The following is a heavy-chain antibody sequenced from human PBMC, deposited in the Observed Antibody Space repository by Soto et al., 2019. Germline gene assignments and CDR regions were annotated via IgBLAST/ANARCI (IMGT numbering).Heavy chain of an antibody. CDR2: ISGSGGST. D-gene: IGHD3-3*01. CDR1: GFTFSSYA. Sequence: EVQLLESGGGLVQPGGSLRLSCAASGFTFSSYAMSWVRQAPGKGLEWVSAISGSGGSTYYADSVKGRFTISRDNSKNTLYLQMNSLRAEDTAVYYCARLPYAIFGVVINFDYWGQGTLVAVAS. V-gene: IGHV3-23*01. J-gene: IGHJ4*02. CDR3: ARLPYAIFGVVINFDY.